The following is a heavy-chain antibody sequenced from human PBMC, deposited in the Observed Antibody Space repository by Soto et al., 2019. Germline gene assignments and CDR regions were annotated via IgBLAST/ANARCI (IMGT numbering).Heavy chain of an antibody. CDR3: ARIPSAYRNYYFDN. Sequence: PGESLKISCKGSGYSFTNYLIGWVRQMPGKALEWMGIIYPGDSDSRYSPSFQGQVTISADKSISTAYLQWSSLKASDTAMYYCARIPSAYRNYYFDNWGQGTLVTVYS. J-gene: IGHJ4*02. D-gene: IGHD4-4*01. CDR2: IYPGDSDS. V-gene: IGHV5-51*01. CDR1: GYSFTNYL.